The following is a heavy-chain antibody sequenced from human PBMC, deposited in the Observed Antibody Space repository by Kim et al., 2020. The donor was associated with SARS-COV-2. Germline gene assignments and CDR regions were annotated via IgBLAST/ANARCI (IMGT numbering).Heavy chain of an antibody. CDR1: GGSIRSGGYY. CDR3: ARGYYDHSGYWRVYYFDY. CDR2: IYYSGGT. J-gene: IGHJ4*02. V-gene: IGHV4-31*03. D-gene: IGHD3-22*01. Sequence: SETLSLTCTVSGGSIRSGGYYWSWTRQHPGKGLEWIGYIYYSGGTYYNPSLNSRVTISDDTSKSQFSLRLTSVTAADTAVYYCARGYYDHSGYWRVYYFDYWGQGTLVTVSS.